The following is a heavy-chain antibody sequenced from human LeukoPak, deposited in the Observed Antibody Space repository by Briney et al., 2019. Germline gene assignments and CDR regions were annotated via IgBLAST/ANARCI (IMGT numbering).Heavy chain of an antibody. CDR1: GGSISSGDYY. CDR3: ARGQTASDAFDI. CDR2: IYYSGST. V-gene: IGHV4-30-4*01. Sequence: SETLSLTCTVSGGSISSGDYYWSWIRQPPGKGLEWIGYIYYSGSTYYNPSLKSRVTISVDTSKNQFSLKVSSVTAADTAVYYCARGQTASDAFDIWGQGTMVTVSS. J-gene: IGHJ3*02.